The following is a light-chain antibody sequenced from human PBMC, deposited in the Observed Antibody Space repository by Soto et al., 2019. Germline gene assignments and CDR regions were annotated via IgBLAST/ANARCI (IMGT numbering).Light chain of an antibody. CDR2: NAS. V-gene: IGKV3-11*01. CDR1: QSVSTF. J-gene: IGKJ5*01. Sequence: EIVLTQSPATLSLSPGERAIVSCRASQSVSTFLAWFQQKPGQPPRLLIYNASNRTTGIPARFSGSGSGTDFTLTISSLEPEDFAVYYCQQRNSWPPTFTFGQGTRLEIK. CDR3: QQRNSWPPTFT.